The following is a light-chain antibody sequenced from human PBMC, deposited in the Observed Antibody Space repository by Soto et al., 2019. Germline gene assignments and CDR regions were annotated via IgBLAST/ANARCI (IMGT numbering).Light chain of an antibody. CDR2: AAS. CDR3: QKHNSVWT. V-gene: IGKV1-5*01. J-gene: IGKJ5*01. CDR1: QSINKW. Sequence: GDRVTITCRASQSINKWLAWYQQKPGKAPKLLIYAASSLQSGVPSRFSGSGSGTDFTLTISSLQPEDVATYYCQKHNSVWTFGQGTRLEIK.